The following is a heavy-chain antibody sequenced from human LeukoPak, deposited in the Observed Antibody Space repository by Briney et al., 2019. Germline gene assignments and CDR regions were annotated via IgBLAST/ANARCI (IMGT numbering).Heavy chain of an antibody. CDR3: APGSYSVVDY. CDR2: ISSSSSYI. V-gene: IGHV3-21*01. J-gene: IGHJ4*02. Sequence: KTGGSLRLSCAASGFTFSSYSMNWVRQAPGKGLEWVSSISSSSSYINYADSVKGRFTISRDNAENSLYLQMNSLRAEDTAVYYCAPGSYSVVDYWGQGTLVTVSS. CDR1: GFTFSSYS. D-gene: IGHD1-26*01.